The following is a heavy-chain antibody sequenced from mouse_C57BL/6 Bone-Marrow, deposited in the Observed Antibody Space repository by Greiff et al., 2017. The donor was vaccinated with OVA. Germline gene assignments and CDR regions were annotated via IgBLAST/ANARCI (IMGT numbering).Heavy chain of an antibody. Sequence: EVQLVESGGDLVKPGGSLKLSCAASGFTFSSYGMSWVRQTPDKRLEWVATISSGGSYTYYPDSVKGRFNISRDNAKNTLYLQMSSLKSEDTAMYYCARLHYYGSSYDYAMDYWGQGTSVTVSS. CDR1: GFTFSSYG. V-gene: IGHV5-6*01. CDR3: ARLHYYGSSYDYAMDY. J-gene: IGHJ4*01. D-gene: IGHD1-1*01. CDR2: ISSGGSYT.